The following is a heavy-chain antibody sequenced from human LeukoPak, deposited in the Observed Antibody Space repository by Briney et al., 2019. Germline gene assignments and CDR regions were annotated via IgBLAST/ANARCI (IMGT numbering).Heavy chain of an antibody. CDR3: TRLSGDNWNYGGNFDS. Sequence: GGSLRLSCTASGFNVRINYMSWVRQAPGKGLDWVSFIHSDGNTYYADSVKGRFSISRDNSENTLYLQMNSLRVEDTAVYYCTRLSGDNWNYGGNFDSWGQGTLVTVSS. V-gene: IGHV3-66*04. CDR2: IHSDGNT. D-gene: IGHD1-7*01. J-gene: IGHJ4*02. CDR1: GFNVRINY.